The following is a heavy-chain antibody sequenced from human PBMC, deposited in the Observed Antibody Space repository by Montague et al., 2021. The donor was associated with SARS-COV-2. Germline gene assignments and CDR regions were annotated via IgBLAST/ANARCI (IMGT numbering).Heavy chain of an antibody. V-gene: IGHV3-74*01. Sequence: SLRLSCAASGFTFPRYCVHWVRQSPGQGLEWVARICDGVRRISYADSVRDRFTISRDNAKNTLSLLMNNLSGEDTAVYYCVRDGGDDKHDWWFDLWGRGTHVSVSS. D-gene: IGHD2-21*02. J-gene: IGHJ2*01. CDR1: GFTFPRYC. CDR2: ICDGVRRI. CDR3: VRDGGDDKHDWWFDL.